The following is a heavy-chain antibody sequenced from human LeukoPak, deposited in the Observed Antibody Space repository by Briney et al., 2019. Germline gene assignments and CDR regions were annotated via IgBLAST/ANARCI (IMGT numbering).Heavy chain of an antibody. CDR1: GYSFTSHW. CDR3: ARSPSSWSPYYFDY. CDR2: IYPGDADS. J-gene: IGHJ4*02. D-gene: IGHD6-13*01. Sequence: GESLNISCKGSGYSFTSHWIGWVRQMPGKGLEWMGIIYPGDADSRYSPPFQGQVTISADKSINTAYLQWSSLKASDTAMYYCARSPSSWSPYYFDYWGQGTLVTVSS. V-gene: IGHV5-51*01.